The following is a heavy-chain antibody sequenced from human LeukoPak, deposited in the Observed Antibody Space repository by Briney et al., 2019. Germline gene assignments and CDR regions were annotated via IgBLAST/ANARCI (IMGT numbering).Heavy chain of an antibody. CDR3: ARDHGSAYYRAPRH. CDR1: GYIFTNYY. Sequence: ASVKVSCKASGYIFTNYYMHWVRQDPGQRLEWMGTINPSGGSTTYAQKFQGRVTMTRDTSTSTVYMELSSLRSEDTAVYYCARDHGSAYYRAPRHWGQGTLVTVSS. CDR2: INPSGGST. J-gene: IGHJ4*02. V-gene: IGHV1-46*01. D-gene: IGHD3-10*01.